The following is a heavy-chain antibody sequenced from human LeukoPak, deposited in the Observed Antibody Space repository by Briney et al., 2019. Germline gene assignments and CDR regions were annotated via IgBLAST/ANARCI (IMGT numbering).Heavy chain of an antibody. CDR3: ARDLQDSSSWYAPLDY. CDR1: GFTFSSYW. CDR2: IKQDGSEK. V-gene: IGHV3-7*01. J-gene: IGHJ4*02. D-gene: IGHD6-13*01. Sequence: PGGSLRLSCAASGFTFSSYWVSWVRQAPGKGLEWVANIKQDGSEKYYVDSVKGRFTISRDNAKNSLYLQMNSLRAEDTAVYYCARDLQDSSSWYAPLDYWGQGTLVTVSS.